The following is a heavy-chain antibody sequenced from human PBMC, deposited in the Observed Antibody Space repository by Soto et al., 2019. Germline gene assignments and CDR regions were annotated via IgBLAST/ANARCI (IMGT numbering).Heavy chain of an antibody. CDR3: ARTCDSCRRCCPFDH. Sequence: HPGGSLRLSCVVCGFRFSCYAIGWVRQSPGKGLEWVSFISDGGRSTYYSGSVKGRFSSSSDDTTNSVYLQLQGLRGEDTATYFCARTCDSCRRCCPFDHLGQGNLVTV. CDR1: GFRFSCYA. J-gene: IGHJ4*02. D-gene: IGHD3-16*02. CDR2: ISDGGRST. V-gene: IGHV3-23*01.